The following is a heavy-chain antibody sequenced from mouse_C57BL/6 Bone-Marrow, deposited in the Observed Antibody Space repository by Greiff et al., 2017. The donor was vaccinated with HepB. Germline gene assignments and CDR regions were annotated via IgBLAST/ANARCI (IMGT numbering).Heavy chain of an antibody. D-gene: IGHD1-1*01. V-gene: IGHV1-26*01. Sequence: VQLQQSGPELVKPGASVKISCKASGYTFTDYYMNWVKQSHGKSLEWIGDINPNNGGTSYNQKFKGKATLTVDKSSSTAYMELRSLTSEDSAVYYCARASITTVVAPYYFDYWGQGTTLTVSS. CDR2: INPNNGGT. J-gene: IGHJ2*01. CDR3: ARASITTVVAPYYFDY. CDR1: GYTFTDYY.